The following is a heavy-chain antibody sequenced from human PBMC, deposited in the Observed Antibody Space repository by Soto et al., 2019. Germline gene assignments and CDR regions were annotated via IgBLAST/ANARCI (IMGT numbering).Heavy chain of an antibody. Sequence: QLQLQESGPGLVKPSETLSLTCTVSGGSISSRSYYWGWIRQPPGKGLEWIGSIYYSGRTYYNPSLKSRVTISVDTSKNQFSLKLTSVTAADTAVYYCASEENGDKFDYWGQGTLVTVSS. V-gene: IGHV4-39*01. CDR3: ASEENGDKFDY. CDR2: IYYSGRT. J-gene: IGHJ4*02. CDR1: GGSISSRSYY. D-gene: IGHD4-17*01.